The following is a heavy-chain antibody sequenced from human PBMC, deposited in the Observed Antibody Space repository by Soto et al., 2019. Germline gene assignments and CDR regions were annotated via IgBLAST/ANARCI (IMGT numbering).Heavy chain of an antibody. CDR2: TYYRSKWFN. CDR1: GDSVSSNSAV. Sequence: SQTLSLTCAISGDSVSSNSAVWNWIRQSPSRGLEWLGRTYYRSKWFNEYAISVKSRITIIPDTSKNQFSLQLNSVTPEDTALYYCARGTDGMAVPWFDPWGQGTLVTVSS. V-gene: IGHV6-1*01. CDR3: ARGTDGMAVPWFDP. D-gene: IGHD2-2*01. J-gene: IGHJ5*02.